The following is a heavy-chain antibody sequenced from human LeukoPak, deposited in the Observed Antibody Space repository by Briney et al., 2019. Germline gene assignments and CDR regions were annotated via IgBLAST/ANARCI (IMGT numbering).Heavy chain of an antibody. CDR2: IYTSGST. Sequence: SETLSLTCTVSGGSISSYHWSWVRQTAGRGVEWIGRIYTSGSTNYNPSLASRVTMSVDTSPNQFSLKLTSVTAADTAVYYCARAKGSSFGYADYWGQGTLVTVSS. CDR1: GGSISSYH. D-gene: IGHD5-18*01. J-gene: IGHJ4*02. CDR3: ARAKGSSFGYADY. V-gene: IGHV4-4*07.